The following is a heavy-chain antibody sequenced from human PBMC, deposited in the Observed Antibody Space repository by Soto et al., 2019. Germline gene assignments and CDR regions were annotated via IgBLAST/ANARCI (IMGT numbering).Heavy chain of an antibody. D-gene: IGHD6-19*01. CDR2: IYHSGST. Sequence: SETLSLTCAVSGGSIRSGGYSWSWIRQPPGKGLEWIGYIYHSGSTYYNPSLKSRVTISVDRSKNQFSLKLSSVTASDTAMYYCARQGKGHGIAVAGYYYGMDVWGQGTTVTVSS. CDR1: GGSIRSGGYS. CDR3: ARQGKGHGIAVAGYYYGMDV. V-gene: IGHV4-30-2*01. J-gene: IGHJ6*02.